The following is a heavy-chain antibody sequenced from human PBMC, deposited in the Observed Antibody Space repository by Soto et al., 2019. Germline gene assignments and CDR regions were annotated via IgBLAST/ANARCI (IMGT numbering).Heavy chain of an antibody. J-gene: IGHJ6*02. V-gene: IGHV1-69*12. CDR3: ARGGSGTTSGYYYYGMDV. CDR2: IIPIFGTA. Sequence: QVQLVQSGAEVKKPGSSVKVSCKASGGTFSSYAISWVRQAPGQGLEWMGGIIPIFGTANYAQKFQGRVTITADESTSTAYMEPSSLRSEDTAVYYCARGGSGTTSGYYYYGMDVWGQGTTVTVSS. D-gene: IGHD1-1*01. CDR1: GGTFSSYA.